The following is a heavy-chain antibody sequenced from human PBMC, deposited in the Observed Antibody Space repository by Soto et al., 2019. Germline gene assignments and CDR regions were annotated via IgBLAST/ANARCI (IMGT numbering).Heavy chain of an antibody. CDR3: ARTHIGWFDP. CDR2: IYYSGST. V-gene: IGHV4-31*03. J-gene: IGHJ5*02. Sequence: SETLSLTCTVSGGSISSGGYYWSWIRQHPGKGLEWIGYIYYSGSTYYNPSLKSRVTISVDTSKNQFSLKLSSVTAADTAVYYCARTHIGWFDPWGQGTRVTVSS. CDR1: GGSISSGGYY.